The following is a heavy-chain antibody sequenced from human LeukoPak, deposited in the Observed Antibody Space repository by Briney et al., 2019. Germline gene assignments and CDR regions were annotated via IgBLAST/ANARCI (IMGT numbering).Heavy chain of an antibody. V-gene: IGHV4-59*01. CDR3: AGAKKGGSYYWFDP. D-gene: IGHD2-21*01. Sequence: PSETLSLTCTVSDDSINNYYWSWIRQPPGKGLEWIGYIFYTGTTNYNPSHKSRLTISIDMSKNQFSLKLNSLTTADTAVYYCAGAKKGGSYYWFDPWGQGTLVTVSS. CDR1: DDSINNYY. J-gene: IGHJ5*02. CDR2: IFYTGTT.